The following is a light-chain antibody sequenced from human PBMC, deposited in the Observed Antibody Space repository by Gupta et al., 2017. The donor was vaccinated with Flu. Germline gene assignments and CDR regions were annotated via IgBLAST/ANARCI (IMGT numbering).Light chain of an antibody. CDR1: QYIKNN. CDR2: AAS. J-gene: IGKJ2*01. Sequence: PSSLSASVGDRVTITCRASQYIKNNLNWYQQRPGKAPNLLIYAASTLQEGVPSRFTGSGSGTDFKLTINSLQPEDFATYYCQQADNTPYAFGQGTTLEIK. CDR3: QQADNTPYA. V-gene: IGKV1-39*01.